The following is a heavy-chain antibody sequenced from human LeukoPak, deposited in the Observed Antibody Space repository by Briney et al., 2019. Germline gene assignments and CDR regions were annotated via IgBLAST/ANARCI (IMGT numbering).Heavy chain of an antibody. V-gene: IGHV4-59*11. D-gene: IGHD3-22*01. CDR3: ARTYYYDSSGYYPLYYFDY. Sequence: SETLSLTCTVSGGSISSHYWSWIRQPPGKGLEWIGYIYYSGSTNYNPSLKSRVTISVDTSKNQFSLKLSSVTAADTAVYYCARTYYYDSSGYYPLYYFDYWGQGTLVIVSS. CDR2: IYYSGST. CDR1: GGSISSHY. J-gene: IGHJ4*02.